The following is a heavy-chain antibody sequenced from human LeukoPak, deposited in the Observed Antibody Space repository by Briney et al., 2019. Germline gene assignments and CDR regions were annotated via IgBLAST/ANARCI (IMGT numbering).Heavy chain of an antibody. V-gene: IGHV3-48*02. CDR3: ARGHFYGSGSNPDY. CDR2: ISISSSTV. J-gene: IGHJ4*02. Sequence: GGSLRLSCAASGFTFSNAWMSWVRQAPGKGLEWVSYISISSSTVYYADSVKGRFTISRDNAMNSLYLQMNSLRDEDTAVYYCARGHFYGSGSNPDYWGQGTLVTVSS. D-gene: IGHD3-10*01. CDR1: GFTFSNAW.